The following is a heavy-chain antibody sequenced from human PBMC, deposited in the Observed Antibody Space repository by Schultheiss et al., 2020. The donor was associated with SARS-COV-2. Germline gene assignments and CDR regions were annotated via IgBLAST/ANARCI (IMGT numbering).Heavy chain of an antibody. CDR2: IYHSGST. CDR3: ARSPGTYSSGWYGWFDP. Sequence: SETLSLTCAVSGYSISSGYYWGWIRQPPGKGLEWIGSIYHSGSTYYNPSLKSRVTISVDTSKNQFSLKLSSVTAADTAVYYCARSPGTYSSGWYGWFDPWGQGTLVTVSS. CDR1: GYSISSGYY. V-gene: IGHV4-38-2*01. D-gene: IGHD6-19*01. J-gene: IGHJ5*02.